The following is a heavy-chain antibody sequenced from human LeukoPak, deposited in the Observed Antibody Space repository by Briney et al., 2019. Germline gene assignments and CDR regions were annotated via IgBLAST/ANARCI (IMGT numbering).Heavy chain of an antibody. Sequence: GASVKVSCKASGYTFTDYYMHWVRQAPGQGFEWMGWINPNDGDTNYAQKFQGRVTMTRDTSISTAHMEVCRLRSDGTAVYYCARANFLYCSSTTCLFDYWGQGTLVTVSS. CDR1: GYTFTDYY. CDR2: INPNDGDT. J-gene: IGHJ4*02. V-gene: IGHV1-2*02. D-gene: IGHD2-2*01. CDR3: ARANFLYCSSTTCLFDY.